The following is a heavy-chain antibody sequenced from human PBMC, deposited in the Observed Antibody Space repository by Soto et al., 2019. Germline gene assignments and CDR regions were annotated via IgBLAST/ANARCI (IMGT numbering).Heavy chain of an antibody. V-gene: IGHV4-39*01. D-gene: IGHD6-25*01. CDR2: IYFTGNT. CDR3: AGQTFTIAAASYGRSNWFDP. J-gene: IGHJ5*02. CDR1: GGSITSSSHF. Sequence: SETLSLTCTASGGSITSSSHFWGWVRQPPGKGLEWIGTIYFTGNTYYTPSLKSRLTMSIDTSKNEFSLRLNSVTAADTAVYYCAGQTFTIAAASYGRSNWFDPWGLGTLVTVSS.